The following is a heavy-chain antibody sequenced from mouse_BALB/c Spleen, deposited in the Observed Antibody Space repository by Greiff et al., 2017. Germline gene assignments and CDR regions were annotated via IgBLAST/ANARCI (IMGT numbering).Heavy chain of an antibody. Sequence: EVMLVESGGGLVKPGGSLKLSCAASGFTFSSYTMSWVRQTPEKRLEWVATISSGGGNTYYPDSVKGRFTISRDNAKNNLYLQMSSLRSEDTALYYCARYLGYGNYWFAYWGQGTLVTVSA. CDR1: GFTFSSYT. CDR3: ARYLGYGNYWFAY. CDR2: ISSGGGNT. V-gene: IGHV5-9*03. D-gene: IGHD2-10*02. J-gene: IGHJ3*01.